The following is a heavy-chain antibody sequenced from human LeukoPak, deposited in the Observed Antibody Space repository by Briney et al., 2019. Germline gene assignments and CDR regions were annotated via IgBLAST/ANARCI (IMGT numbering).Heavy chain of an antibody. V-gene: IGHV3-23*01. CDR2: ISGSGGRK. CDR3: AKDYQGEGYYYYYYGMDV. Sequence: GGSLRLSCAASGFTFSSYAMSWVRQAPGKGLEWVSAISGSGGRKYDADSVKGRFTISRDNSKNTLYLQMNSLRAEDTAVYYCAKDYQGEGYYYYYYGMDVWGQGTTVTVSS. CDR1: GFTFSSYA. J-gene: IGHJ6*02. D-gene: IGHD3-10*01.